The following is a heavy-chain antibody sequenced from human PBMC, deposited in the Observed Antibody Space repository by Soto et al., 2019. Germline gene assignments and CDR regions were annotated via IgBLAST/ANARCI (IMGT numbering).Heavy chain of an antibody. CDR3: ANIAMIVVVTSYGMAV. CDR1: GFTFSSYA. D-gene: IGHD3-22*01. V-gene: IGHV3-23*01. CDR2: ISGSGGST. Sequence: PGGSLRLSCAASGFTFSSYAMSWVRQAPGKGLEWVSAISGSGGSTYYADSVKGRFTISRDNSKNTLYLQMNSLRAEDTAVYYCANIAMIVVVTSYGMAVWGTGPTVTVS. J-gene: IGHJ6*04.